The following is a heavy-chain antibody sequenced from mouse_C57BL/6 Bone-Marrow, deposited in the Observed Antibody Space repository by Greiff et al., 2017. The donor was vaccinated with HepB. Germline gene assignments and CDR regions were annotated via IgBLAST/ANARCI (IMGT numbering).Heavy chain of an antibody. CDR2: IYPGDGDT. J-gene: IGHJ2*01. CDR3: ARGMIYYGFFDY. V-gene: IGHV1-82*01. CDR1: GYAFSSSW. D-gene: IGHD2-2*01. Sequence: QVQLKQSGPELVKPGASVKISCKASGYAFSSSWMNWVKQRPGKGLEWIGRIYPGDGDTNSNGKFKGKATLTADKSSSTAYMQLSSLTSEDSAVYFCARGMIYYGFFDYWGQGTTLTVSS.